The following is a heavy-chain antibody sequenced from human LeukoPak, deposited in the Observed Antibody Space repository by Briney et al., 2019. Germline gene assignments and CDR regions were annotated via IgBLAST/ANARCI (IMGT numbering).Heavy chain of an antibody. CDR1: GVSISDYH. D-gene: IGHD1-26*01. CDR2: FSYSGST. CDR3: ARMYSGTSYYFDF. Sequence: SETLSLTCSVSGVSISDYHWIWMRQPPAKGLEWMGCFSYSGSTRYNPSLKSRVTMSVDTSNHQFSLRLISVAAADTAVYYCARMYSGTSYYFDFWGQGTLVTVSS. V-gene: IGHV4-59*01. J-gene: IGHJ4*02.